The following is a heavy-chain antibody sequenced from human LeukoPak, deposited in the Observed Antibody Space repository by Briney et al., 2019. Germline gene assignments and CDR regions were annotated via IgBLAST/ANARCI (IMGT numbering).Heavy chain of an antibody. V-gene: IGHV4-34*01. J-gene: IGHJ4*02. CDR3: ARHPVGGPYYFDS. CDR1: GGSFSGYY. Sequence: SETLSLTCAVYGGSFSGYYWSWIRQPPGKGLEWIGEINHSGSTNYNPSLKSRVTISLDTSKNQFSLNLSSVTAADTAVYYCARHPVGGPYYFDSWGQGALVTVSS. D-gene: IGHD3-16*01. CDR2: INHSGST.